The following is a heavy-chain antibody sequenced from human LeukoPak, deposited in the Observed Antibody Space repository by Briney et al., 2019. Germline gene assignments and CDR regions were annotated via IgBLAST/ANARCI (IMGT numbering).Heavy chain of an antibody. CDR1: GFSFSSYA. CDR3: ARDGLTDSSGYTVIDN. V-gene: IGHV3-33*07. J-gene: IGHJ4*02. Sequence: GKSLRLSCAASGFSFSSYAMYWVRQAPGKGLGWVAVIWSDGNNKYYSDSVKGRFTISRDNSNNTLYLQTNSLRAEDTAVYYCARDGLTDSSGYTVIDNWGQGTLVTVSS. CDR2: IWSDGNNK. D-gene: IGHD3-22*01.